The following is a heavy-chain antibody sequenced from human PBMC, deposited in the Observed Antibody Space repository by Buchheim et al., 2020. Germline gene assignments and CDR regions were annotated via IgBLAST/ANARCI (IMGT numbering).Heavy chain of an antibody. D-gene: IGHD4-17*01. CDR1: GGSLSGYY. CDR3: ARGLDYAKTGIY. CDR2: IHPSGAT. J-gene: IGHJ4*02. V-gene: IGHV4-34*02. Sequence: QVQLQQWGAGLLKPSETLSLTCGVYGGSLSGYYWSWIRQPPGRGLEWIGEIHPSGATYYNPSLKSRVTISEDTSKNQFSLNLSSVTATDTAVYYCARGLDYAKTGIYWGQGTL.